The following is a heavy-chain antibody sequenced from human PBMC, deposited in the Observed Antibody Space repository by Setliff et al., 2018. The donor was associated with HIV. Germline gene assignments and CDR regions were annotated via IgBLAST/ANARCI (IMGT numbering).Heavy chain of an antibody. J-gene: IGHJ6*03. CDR2: IYTSGST. Sequence: LSLTCTVSGGSISSYYWSWIRQPPGKGLEWIGYIYTSGSTNYNPSLESRVTMSVDTSKNQFSLKLSSVTAADTAVYYCARGTVWGYMDVWGKGTTVTVSS. V-gene: IGHV4-4*09. CDR3: ARGTVWGYMDV. CDR1: GGSISSYY. D-gene: IGHD3-16*01.